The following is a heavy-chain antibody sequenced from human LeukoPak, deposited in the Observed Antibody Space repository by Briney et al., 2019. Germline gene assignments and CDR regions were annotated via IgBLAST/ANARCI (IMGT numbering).Heavy chain of an antibody. CDR3: ARGPSGLWRYNGMDV. V-gene: IGHV3-49*04. CDR1: GFTFGDYA. CDR2: IRSKAYGATM. D-gene: IGHD2-21*01. J-gene: IGHJ6*02. Sequence: GGSLRLSCTASGFTFGDYAMTWVRQAPGKGLEWVGFIRSKAYGATMEYAASVEGRFTISRDDSKGIAYLLMNSLKTEDTAVYYCARGPSGLWRYNGMDVWGQGTTVTVSS.